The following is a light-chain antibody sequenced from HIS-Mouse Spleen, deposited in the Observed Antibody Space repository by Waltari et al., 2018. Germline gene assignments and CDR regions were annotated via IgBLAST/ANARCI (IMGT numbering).Light chain of an antibody. Sequence: NFMLTQPHSVSESPGKPVTISCTGSSGSIASNYVQWYQQRPGSAPTTVIYEDNQRPSGVPDRFSDSIDSSSNSASLTISGLKTEDEADYYCQSYDSSNWVFGGGTKLTVL. CDR1: SGSIASNY. CDR2: EDN. V-gene: IGLV6-57*02. CDR3: QSYDSSNWV. J-gene: IGLJ3*02.